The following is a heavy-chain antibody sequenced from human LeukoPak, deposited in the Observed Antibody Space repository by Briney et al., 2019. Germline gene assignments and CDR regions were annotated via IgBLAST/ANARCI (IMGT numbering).Heavy chain of an antibody. Sequence: ASVKVSCKASGGTFSSYAISWVRQAPGQGLEWMGRIIPILGIANYAQKFQGRVTITADKSTSTAYMELSSLRSEDTAVYYCARDLGGSYHRDYWGQGTLVTVSS. J-gene: IGHJ4*02. V-gene: IGHV1-69*04. CDR1: GGTFSSYA. D-gene: IGHD1-26*01. CDR3: ARDLGGSYHRDY. CDR2: IIPILGIA.